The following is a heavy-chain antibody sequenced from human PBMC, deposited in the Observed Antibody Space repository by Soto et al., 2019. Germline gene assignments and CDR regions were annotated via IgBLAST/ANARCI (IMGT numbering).Heavy chain of an antibody. J-gene: IGHJ6*02. V-gene: IGHV3-23*01. CDR1: GFTFSSYA. CDR3: AKDRYCSGGSCQGGGMDV. CDR2: ISGSGGST. Sequence: GGSLRLSCAASGFTFSSYAMSWVRQAPGKGLEWVSAISGSGGSTYYADSVKGRFTISRDNSKNTLYLQMNSLRAEDTAVYYCAKDRYCSGGSCQGGGMDVWGQGTTVTVSS. D-gene: IGHD2-15*01.